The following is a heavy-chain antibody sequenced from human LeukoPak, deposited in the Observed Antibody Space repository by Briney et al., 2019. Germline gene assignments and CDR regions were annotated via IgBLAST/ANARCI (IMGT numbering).Heavy chain of an antibody. V-gene: IGHV3-23*01. D-gene: IGHD2-21*02. CDR3: MKGDIVVITAVWGH. J-gene: IGHJ1*01. CDR2: ISGSGEMT. CDR1: GFNFRNSA. Sequence: PGGSLSLSCAASGFNFRNSAMIWVRQAPGKGLQWVSGISGSGEMTYYAESVRGRFSISRDNYGNTLYLQMDSLSTDDTGVYFCMKGDIVVITAVWGHWGQGTSVTVSS.